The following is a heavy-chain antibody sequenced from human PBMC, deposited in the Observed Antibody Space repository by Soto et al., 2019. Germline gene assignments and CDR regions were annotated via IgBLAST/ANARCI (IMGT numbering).Heavy chain of an antibody. Sequence: VQLRESGPGQVKTSGTLSLTCAVSGGSMKTTNWWSWVRQPPAKRLKWIGEVFHSGITRYNPSLKCRATVSVDTSKNQFFLNLASVTAADTAVYYCTKDEAGSPFRYWGQGALVTVSS. V-gene: IGHV4-4*02. CDR2: VFHSGIT. CDR1: GGSMKTTNW. CDR3: TKDEAGSPFRY. D-gene: IGHD3-10*01. J-gene: IGHJ4*02.